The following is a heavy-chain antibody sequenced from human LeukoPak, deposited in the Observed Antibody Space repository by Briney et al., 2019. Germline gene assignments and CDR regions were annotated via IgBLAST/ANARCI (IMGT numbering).Heavy chain of an antibody. D-gene: IGHD3-22*01. Sequence: GGSPRLSCAASGFTFSSYSMNWVRQAPGKGLEWVSYISGSSRTIYYADSVKGRFTISRDNAKNSLHLQMNSLKDEDTAVYYCAREIGYYDTSGYSDWGQGTLVTVSS. V-gene: IGHV3-48*02. J-gene: IGHJ4*02. CDR2: ISGSSRTI. CDR3: AREIGYYDTSGYSD. CDR1: GFTFSSYS.